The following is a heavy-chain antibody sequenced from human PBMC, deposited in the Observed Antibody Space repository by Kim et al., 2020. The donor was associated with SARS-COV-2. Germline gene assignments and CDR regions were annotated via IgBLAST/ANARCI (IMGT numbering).Heavy chain of an antibody. CDR2: ISSSSSYI. J-gene: IGHJ6*02. CDR3: ARHGSASYGMDV. CDR1: GFTFSSYS. Sequence: GGSLRLSCAAPGFTFSSYSMNWVRQAPGKGLEWVSSISSSSSYIYYADSVKGRFTISRDNAKNSLYLQMNSLRAEDTAVYYCARHGSASYGMDVWGQGTTVTVSS. V-gene: IGHV3-21*01. D-gene: IGHD3-10*01.